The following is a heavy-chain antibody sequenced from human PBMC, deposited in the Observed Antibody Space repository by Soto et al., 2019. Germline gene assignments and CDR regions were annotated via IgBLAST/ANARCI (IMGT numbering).Heavy chain of an antibody. J-gene: IGHJ4*02. CDR3: AKGTYYYDSSGPRDY. CDR1: GFTFSSYA. D-gene: IGHD3-22*01. Sequence: LRLSCAASGFTFSSYAMSWVRQAPGKGLEWVSAISGSGGSTYYADSVKGRFTISRDNSKNTLYLQMNSLRAEDTAVYYCAKGTYYYDSSGPRDYWGQGTLVTVSS. V-gene: IGHV3-23*01. CDR2: ISGSGGST.